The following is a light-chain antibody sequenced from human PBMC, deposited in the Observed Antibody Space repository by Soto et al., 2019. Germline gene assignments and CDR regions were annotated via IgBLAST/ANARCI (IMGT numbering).Light chain of an antibody. CDR2: AAS. CDR3: QQYIHWPRT. CDR1: QTISRGY. Sequence: VLTQSPGTLSLSPGTRATLSCRASQTISRGYLAWYQQRPGQAPRLLIYAASRRATGVPDRFSASGSGTDFSLTISSLRSDDFGVYYCQQYIHWPRTFGLGANLEI. V-gene: IGKV3-20*01. J-gene: IGKJ2*01.